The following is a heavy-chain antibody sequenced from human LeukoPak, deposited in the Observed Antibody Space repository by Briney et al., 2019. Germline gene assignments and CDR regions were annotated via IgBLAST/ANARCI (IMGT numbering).Heavy chain of an antibody. D-gene: IGHD3-10*01. CDR3: ARLAGGELVLRFDP. CDR1: GGSISSSSYY. V-gene: IGHV4-39*01. J-gene: IGHJ5*02. Sequence: SETLSLTCTVSGGSISSSSYYWGRIRHPPGKGLEWIGSIYYSGSTYYNPSLKSRVTISVDTSKNQFSLKLSSVTAADTAVYYCARLAGGELVLRFDPWGQGTLVTVSS. CDR2: IYYSGST.